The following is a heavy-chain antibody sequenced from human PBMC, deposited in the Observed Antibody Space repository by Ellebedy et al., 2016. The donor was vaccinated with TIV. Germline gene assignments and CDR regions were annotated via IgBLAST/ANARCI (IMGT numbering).Heavy chain of an antibody. CDR3: ARELAYCGGDCPVDY. Sequence: GGSLRLSXAASGFTFSDYYMSWIRQAPGKGLEWVSYISSSGSTIYYADSVKGRFTISRDNAKNSLYLQMNSLRAEDTAVYYCARELAYCGGDCPVDYWGQGTLVTVSS. J-gene: IGHJ4*02. D-gene: IGHD2-21*02. V-gene: IGHV3-11*04. CDR1: GFTFSDYY. CDR2: ISSSGSTI.